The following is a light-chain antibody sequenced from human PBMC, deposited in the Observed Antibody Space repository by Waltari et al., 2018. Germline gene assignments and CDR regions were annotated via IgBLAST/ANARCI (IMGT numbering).Light chain of an antibody. Sequence: DIVMTQSPDSLAVSLGERATIHCKSSQSVLYSSNNKNYLAWYQQKPGQPPKLLIYWASTRESGVPDRFSGSGSGTDFTLTISSLQAEDVAVYYCQQYYTTPVTFGPGTKVDIK. CDR1: QSVLYSSNNKNY. CDR3: QQYYTTPVT. V-gene: IGKV4-1*01. J-gene: IGKJ3*01. CDR2: WAS.